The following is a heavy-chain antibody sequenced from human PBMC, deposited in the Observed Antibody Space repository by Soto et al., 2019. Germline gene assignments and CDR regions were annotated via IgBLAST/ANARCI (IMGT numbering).Heavy chain of an antibody. CDR1: GFTFSSYG. Sequence: GGSLRLSCAASGFTFSSYGMHWVRQAPGKGLEWVAVIWYDGSNKYYADSVKGRFTISRDNSKNTLYLQMNSLRAEDTAVYYCASGTSSGWYLFDYWGQGTLVTVSS. V-gene: IGHV3-33*01. CDR2: IWYDGSNK. D-gene: IGHD6-19*01. J-gene: IGHJ4*02. CDR3: ASGTSSGWYLFDY.